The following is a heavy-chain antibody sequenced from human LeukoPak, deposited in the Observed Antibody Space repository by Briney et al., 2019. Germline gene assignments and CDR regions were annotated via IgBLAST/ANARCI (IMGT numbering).Heavy chain of an antibody. Sequence: PGGSLRLSCAASGFTFSSYGMHWVRQAPGKGLKWVAFIRYDGSNKYYADSVKGRFTISRDNSKNTLYLQMNSLRAEDTAVYYCAKAPRYYSSSSLVDYWGQGTLVTVSS. D-gene: IGHD6-6*01. CDR3: AKAPRYYSSSSLVDY. J-gene: IGHJ4*02. CDR1: GFTFSSYG. CDR2: IRYDGSNK. V-gene: IGHV3-30*02.